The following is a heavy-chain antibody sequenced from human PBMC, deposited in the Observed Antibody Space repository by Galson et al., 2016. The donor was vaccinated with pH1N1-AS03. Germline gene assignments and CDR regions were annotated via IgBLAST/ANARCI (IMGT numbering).Heavy chain of an antibody. CDR2: ISGSGGST. V-gene: IGHV3-23*01. D-gene: IGHD3-22*01. CDR1: GFTFSNYA. Sequence: SLRLSCAASGFTFSNYAMTWVRQAPGKGLEWVSSISGSGGSTNSADSVRDRFSISRDNSKNTLFLQMNRLRADDTAVYYCAKKFYYDSSDHHLDVADVWGQGTAVTVSS. CDR3: AKKFYYDSSDHHLDVADV. J-gene: IGHJ3*01.